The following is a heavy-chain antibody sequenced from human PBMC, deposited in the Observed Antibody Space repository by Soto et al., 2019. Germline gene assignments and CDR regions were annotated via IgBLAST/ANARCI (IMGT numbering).Heavy chain of an antibody. J-gene: IGHJ6*03. CDR1: GFNFSKYG. Sequence: XXSLRLGYAACGFNFSKYGMHWFLQAPGKGLEWVAAVSHDEDTKYYADSVKGRFTISRDNSKNTLYLQMSSLRGEDTAVYYCAKDRYKSSSDYMEVWGRGTTVTVSS. CDR3: AKDRYKSSSDYMEV. V-gene: IGHV3-30*18. CDR2: VSHDEDTK. D-gene: IGHD6-13*01.